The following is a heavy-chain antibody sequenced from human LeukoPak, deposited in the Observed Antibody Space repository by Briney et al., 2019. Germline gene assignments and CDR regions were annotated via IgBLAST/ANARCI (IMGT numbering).Heavy chain of an antibody. J-gene: IGHJ6*03. V-gene: IGHV1-18*01. D-gene: IGHD6-13*01. CDR1: GYTFTSYG. CDR3: ARGGGAAADYSYYYMDV. CDR2: ISAYNGNT. Sequence: ASVKLSCKASGYTFTSYGITWVRQAPGQGLEWMVWISAYNGNTNYAQKLQGRATMTTDTSTSTAYMELRSLRSDDTAVYYCARGGGAAADYSYYYMDVWGKGTTVTVSS.